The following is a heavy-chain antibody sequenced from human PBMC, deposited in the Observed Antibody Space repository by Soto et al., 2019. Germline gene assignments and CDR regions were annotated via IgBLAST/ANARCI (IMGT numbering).Heavy chain of an antibody. CDR2: IIPLFGIA. CDR3: ARDPNDSSAYYHHYYYGMDV. J-gene: IGHJ6*02. Sequence: SVKVSCKASGGTFSSYAISWVRQAPGQGLEWMGGIIPLFGIANYPQKIPGRVTITADESASTAYLQLSSLRSEDTAVYYWARDPNDSSAYYHHYYYGMDVWGQGAAVTVSS. CDR1: GGTFSSYA. V-gene: IGHV1-69*13. D-gene: IGHD3-22*01.